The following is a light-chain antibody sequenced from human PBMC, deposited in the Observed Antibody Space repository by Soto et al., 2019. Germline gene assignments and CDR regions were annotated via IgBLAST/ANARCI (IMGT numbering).Light chain of an antibody. CDR3: QQYGSSPPYT. V-gene: IGKV3-20*01. CDR1: QSVSSSF. J-gene: IGKJ2*01. CDR2: GAS. Sequence: EIVLTQSPGTLSLSPGERATLSCRASQSVSSSFFAWYQQKPHPAPRLLFYGASSRATGIPDRCSGSGSGTNFTLTISRLEPEDFAVYYCQQYGSSPPYTFGQGTKLEIK.